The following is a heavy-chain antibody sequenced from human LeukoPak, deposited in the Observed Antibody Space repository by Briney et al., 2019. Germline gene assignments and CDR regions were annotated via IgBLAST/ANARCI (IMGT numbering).Heavy chain of an antibody. CDR1: GGSISTYYW. Sequence: TLSLTCTVSGGSISTYYWNWIRQPPGKALEWLALIYWDDDKRYSPSLKSRLTITKDTSKNQVVLTMTNMDPVDTATYYCAHKQVGDQYFDYWGQGTLVPVSS. V-gene: IGHV2-5*08. CDR3: AHKQVGDQYFDY. CDR2: IYWDDDK. J-gene: IGHJ4*02. D-gene: IGHD3-16*01.